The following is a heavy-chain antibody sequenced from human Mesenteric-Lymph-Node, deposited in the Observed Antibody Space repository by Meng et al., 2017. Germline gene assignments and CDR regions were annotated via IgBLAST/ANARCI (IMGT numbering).Heavy chain of an antibody. CDR1: GGSVSSGGYY. CDR3: ARVSSGWDYFDY. CDR2: IYYSGST. V-gene: IGHV4-31*01. J-gene: IGHJ4*02. D-gene: IGHD6-19*01. Sequence: QVQLQESGPGLVKPSQTLSLTCTVSGGSVSSGGYYWTWIRQHPGKGLEWFGHIYYSGSTFYNPSLKRQVIISIDTSKNQFSLNLRSVTAADTAVYYCARVSSGWDYFDYWGQGTLVTVSS.